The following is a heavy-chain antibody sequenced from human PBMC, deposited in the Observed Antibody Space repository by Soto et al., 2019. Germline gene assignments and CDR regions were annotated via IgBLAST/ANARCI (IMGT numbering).Heavy chain of an antibody. CDR3: ARGIRAKTTVTTGEFDP. J-gene: IGHJ5*02. D-gene: IGHD4-4*01. Sequence: ASVKVSCKASGGTFSSYAISWVRQAPGQGLEWMGGIIPIFGTANYAQKFQGRVTITADKSTSTAYMELSSLRSEDTAVYYCARGIRAKTTVTTGEFDPWGQGTVVTVSS. CDR2: IIPIFGTA. CDR1: GGTFSSYA. V-gene: IGHV1-69*06.